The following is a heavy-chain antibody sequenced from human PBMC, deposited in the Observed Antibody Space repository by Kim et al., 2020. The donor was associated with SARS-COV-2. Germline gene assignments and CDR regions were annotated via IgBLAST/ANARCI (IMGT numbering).Heavy chain of an antibody. J-gene: IGHJ6*02. D-gene: IGHD2-15*01. Sequence: SVKVSCKASGGTFSSYAISWVRQAPGQGLEWMGGIIPIFGTANYAQKFQGRVTITADESTSTAYMELSSLRSEDTAVYYCARDGQHSREQLVHYFYYYAMDVWGQGTTVTVSS. V-gene: IGHV1-69*13. CDR3: ARDGQHSREQLVHYFYYYAMDV. CDR2: IIPIFGTA. CDR1: GGTFSSYA.